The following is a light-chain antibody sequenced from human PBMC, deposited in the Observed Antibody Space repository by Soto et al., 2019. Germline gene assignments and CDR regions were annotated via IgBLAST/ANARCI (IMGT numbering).Light chain of an antibody. CDR1: QSVSTY. J-gene: IGKJ4*01. CDR3: QQRSNWPLT. CDR2: DAS. Sequence: IVLTQSPATLSLSPGERAALSCRASQSVSTYLAWYQQKPGQAPRLLIYDASTRATGIPGRFSGSGSGTDFTLAISSLEPEDFAVYYCQQRSNWPLTFGGGTKVEIK. V-gene: IGKV3-11*01.